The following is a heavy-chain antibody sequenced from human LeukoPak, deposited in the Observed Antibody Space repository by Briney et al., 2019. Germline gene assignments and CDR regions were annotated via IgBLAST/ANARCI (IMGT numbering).Heavy chain of an antibody. CDR1: GGSISSYY. J-gene: IGHJ4*02. CDR3: AGGGYSSSSLGLDY. V-gene: IGHV4-4*07. D-gene: IGHD6-6*01. CDR2: IYTSGST. Sequence: SSETLSLTCTVSGGSISSYYWSWIRQPAGKGLEWIGRIYTSGSTNYNPSLKSRVTMSVDTSKNQFSLKLSSVTAADTAVYYCAGGGYSSSSLGLDYWGQGTLVTVSS.